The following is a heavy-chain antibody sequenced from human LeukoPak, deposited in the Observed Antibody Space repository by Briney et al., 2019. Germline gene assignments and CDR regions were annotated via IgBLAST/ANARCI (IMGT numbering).Heavy chain of an antibody. CDR2: IHHTGST. Sequence: SETLSLTCTVSGGSISSGDYYWGWIRQPPGKGPEWIGSIHHTGSTYYNLSFKSRVTISVDTSNNQFSLRLSSVTAADTAVYYCARGLRPNYYYYYYMDVWGKGTTVTVSS. V-gene: IGHV4-39*01. CDR3: ARGLRPNYYYYYYMDV. J-gene: IGHJ6*03. CDR1: GGSISSGDYY. D-gene: IGHD3-16*01.